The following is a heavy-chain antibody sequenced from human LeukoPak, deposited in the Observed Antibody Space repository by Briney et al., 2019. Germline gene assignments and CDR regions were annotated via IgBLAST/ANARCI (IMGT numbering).Heavy chain of an antibody. D-gene: IGHD2-2*01. CDR3: ARAGYCSSTSCKDEKAGYYFDY. CDR1: GGSFSGYY. CDR2: INHSGST. Sequence: SETLSLTCAVYGGSFSGYYWSWLRQPPGKGLEWIGEINHSGSTNYNPSLKSRVTISVDTSKNQFSLKLSSVTAADTAVYYCARAGYCSSTSCKDEKAGYYFDYWGQGTLITVSS. V-gene: IGHV4-34*01. J-gene: IGHJ4*02.